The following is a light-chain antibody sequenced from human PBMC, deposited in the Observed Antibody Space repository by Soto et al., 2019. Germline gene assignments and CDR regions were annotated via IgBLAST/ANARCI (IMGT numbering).Light chain of an antibody. V-gene: IGKV3-20*01. Sequence: EIVLTQSPGTLSLSPGERATLSCMASQTLTTSFLAWYQQKPGQAPRLLIYGASSRATGIPDRFSGSGSGTEYTLTISRLEPEDFAVYSCPQYADLPYTFGQGTTLEIK. J-gene: IGKJ2*01. CDR1: QTLTTSF. CDR2: GAS. CDR3: PQYADLPYT.